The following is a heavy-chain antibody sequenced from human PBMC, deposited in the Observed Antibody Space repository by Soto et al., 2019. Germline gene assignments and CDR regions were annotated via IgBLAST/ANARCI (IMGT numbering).Heavy chain of an antibody. J-gene: IGHJ4*02. V-gene: IGHV2-5*02. D-gene: IGHD6-19*01. CDR2: IYWDDDK. CDR1: GFSLSTSGVG. CDR3: AHGYSSGWYRGPFDY. Sequence: QITLKESGPTLVKPTQTLTLTCTFSGFSLSTSGVGVGWIRQPPGKALEWLALIYWDDDKRYSPSLKSRLTNTKDPSKNQVVLTMTTMDPVDTATYYCAHGYSSGWYRGPFDYWGQGTLVTVSS.